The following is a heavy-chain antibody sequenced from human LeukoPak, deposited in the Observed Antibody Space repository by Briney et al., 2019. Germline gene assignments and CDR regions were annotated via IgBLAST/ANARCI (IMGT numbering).Heavy chain of an antibody. Sequence: PSETLSLTCTVSGVSISSGGYYWSWIRQPPGKGLEWIGYIYHSGSTYYNPSLKSRVTISVDRSKNQFSLKLSSVTAADTAVYYCAGGFPDDFFDPWGQGTLVTVSS. CDR2: IYHSGST. CDR3: AGGFPDDFFDP. V-gene: IGHV4-30-2*01. J-gene: IGHJ5*02. D-gene: IGHD3-3*01. CDR1: GVSISSGGYY.